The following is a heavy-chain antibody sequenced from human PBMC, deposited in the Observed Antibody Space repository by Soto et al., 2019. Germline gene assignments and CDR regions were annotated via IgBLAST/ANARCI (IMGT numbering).Heavy chain of an antibody. CDR2: ISTSSSYT. CDR3: ARLIVGATRWFDP. CDR1: GFTFSDYY. Sequence: GGSLRLSCAPSGFTFSDYYMSWIRQAPGKGLEWVSYISTSSSYTNYADSVKGRFTISRDNAKNSLYLQMNSLRAEDTAVYYWARLIVGATRWFDPWGQGTLVNVSS. J-gene: IGHJ5*02. V-gene: IGHV3-11*03. D-gene: IGHD1-26*01.